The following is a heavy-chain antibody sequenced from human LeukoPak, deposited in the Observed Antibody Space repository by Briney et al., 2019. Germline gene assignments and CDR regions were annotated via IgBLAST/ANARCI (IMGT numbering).Heavy chain of an antibody. CDR3: AKDRKGSRYYDFW. CDR1: GFTFSSYA. V-gene: IGHV3-23*01. J-gene: IGHJ4*02. D-gene: IGHD3-3*01. Sequence: GGSLRLSCAASGFTFSSYAMSWVRQAPGKGLEWVSAISGSGGSTYYADSVKGRSTISRDNSKSTLYLQMNSLRAEDTAVYYCAKDRKGSRYYDFWGGQGTLVTVSS. CDR2: ISGSGGST.